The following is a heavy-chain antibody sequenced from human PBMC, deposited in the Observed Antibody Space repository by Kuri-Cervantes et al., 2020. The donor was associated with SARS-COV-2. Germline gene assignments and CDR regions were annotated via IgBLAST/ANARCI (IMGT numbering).Heavy chain of an antibody. V-gene: IGHV3-23*01. Sequence: GGSLRLSCAASGFTFSIYAMSWVRQAPGKGLEWVAGISGSGAVTYYTDSLRGRFTISRDHSKNTVILQMTSLRAEDTAVYYCAKDWSGTSGAGSPVFDYWGQGTQVTVSS. CDR3: AKDWSGTSGAGSPVFDY. J-gene: IGHJ4*02. CDR1: GFTFSIYA. D-gene: IGHD3-10*01. CDR2: ISGSGAVT.